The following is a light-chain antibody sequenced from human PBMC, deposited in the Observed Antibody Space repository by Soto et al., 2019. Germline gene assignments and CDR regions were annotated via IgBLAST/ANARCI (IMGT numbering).Light chain of an antibody. CDR2: DAS. V-gene: IGKV1-33*01. Sequence: DIQMTQSPSSLSASVGDRVTITCQASHYLGNSLSWSQQKPGKAPKLLISDASNLETGVPSRFSASASGTDFTFTISSLQPEDIATYYCQQLRMYPSTFGGGTKVDIK. CDR3: QQLRMYPST. CDR1: HYLGNS. J-gene: IGKJ4*01.